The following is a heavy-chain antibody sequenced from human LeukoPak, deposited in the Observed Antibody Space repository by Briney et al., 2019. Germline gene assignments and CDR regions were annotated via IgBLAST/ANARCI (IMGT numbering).Heavy chain of an antibody. CDR3: VRGLGWFDP. Sequence: GGSLRLSCAASGFTFSGYYMSWVRQPPGKGLEWVANVNQDGGEKNYVDSVKGRFTISRDNAEKSLYLQMNTLRDEDTAVYYCVRGLGWFDPWGRGTLVTVSS. J-gene: IGHJ5*02. CDR1: GFTFSGYY. V-gene: IGHV3-7*01. CDR2: VNQDGGEK.